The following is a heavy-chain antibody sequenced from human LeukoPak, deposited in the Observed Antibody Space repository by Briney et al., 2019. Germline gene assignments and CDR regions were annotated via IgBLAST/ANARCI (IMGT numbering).Heavy chain of an antibody. CDR1: GYTFTGYY. D-gene: IGHD1-14*01. J-gene: IGHJ4*02. Sequence: ASVKVSCQASGYTFTGYYMHWVRQAPGQGVEWMGRINPNSGGTHYAQKFQGRVTMTRETSISTAYMEVSRLRSEDTAVYNCAIEVFADVAVSGDWGQGTLVTVSS. CDR3: AIEVFADVAVSGD. V-gene: IGHV1-2*06. CDR2: INPNSGGT.